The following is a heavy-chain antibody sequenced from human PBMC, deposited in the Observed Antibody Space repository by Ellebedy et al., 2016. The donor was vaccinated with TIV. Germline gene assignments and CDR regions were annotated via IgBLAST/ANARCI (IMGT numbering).Heavy chain of an antibody. Sequence: ASVKVFCKASGYTFTAYYMHWVRQAPGQGLEWMGWINPDSGGTNFAQKFQGRVTMTRDTSINTVYMELNRLESDDTAVYYCARVRRGSSGMDVWGQGTTVTVSS. V-gene: IGHV1-2*02. CDR3: ARVRRGSSGMDV. D-gene: IGHD6-13*01. J-gene: IGHJ6*02. CDR1: GYTFTAYY. CDR2: INPDSGGT.